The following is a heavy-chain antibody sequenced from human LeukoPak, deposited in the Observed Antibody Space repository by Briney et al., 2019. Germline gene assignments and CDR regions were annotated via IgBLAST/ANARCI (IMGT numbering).Heavy chain of an antibody. CDR2: ISYDGSNK. CDR3: ARSPADDY. Sequence: GRSLRLSCAASGFTFSSYAMHWVRQAPGKGLEWVAVISYDGSNKYYADSVKGRFTISRDNSKNTLYLQMNSLRAEDTAVYYCARSPADDYWGQGTLVTVSS. J-gene: IGHJ4*02. V-gene: IGHV3-30-3*01. CDR1: GFTFSSYA.